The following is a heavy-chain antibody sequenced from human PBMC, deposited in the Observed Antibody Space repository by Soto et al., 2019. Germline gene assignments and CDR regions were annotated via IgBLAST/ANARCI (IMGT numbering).Heavy chain of an antibody. CDR3: ARGGYTPRGAISGDLYYYYYGMDV. CDR2: IIPIFGTA. J-gene: IGHJ6*02. Sequence: ASVKVSCKASGGTFSSYAISWVRQAPGQGLEWMGGIIPIFGTANYAQKFQGRVTITADESTSTAYMELSSLRSEDTAVYYCARGGYTPRGAISGDLYYYYYGMDVWGQGTTVTVSS. D-gene: IGHD6-13*01. CDR1: GGTFSSYA. V-gene: IGHV1-69*13.